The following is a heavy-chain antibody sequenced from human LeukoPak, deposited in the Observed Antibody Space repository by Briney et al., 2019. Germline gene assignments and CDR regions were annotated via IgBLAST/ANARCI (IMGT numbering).Heavy chain of an antibody. Sequence: SVKVSCXASGGTFSSYAISWVRQAPGQGLEWMGGIIPIFGTANYAQKFQGRVTITADESTSTAYMELSSLRSEDTAVYYCASPPRGYSGSHFDYWGQGTLVTVSS. J-gene: IGHJ4*02. V-gene: IGHV1-69*01. CDR1: GGTFSSYA. D-gene: IGHD1-26*01. CDR2: IIPIFGTA. CDR3: ASPPRGYSGSHFDY.